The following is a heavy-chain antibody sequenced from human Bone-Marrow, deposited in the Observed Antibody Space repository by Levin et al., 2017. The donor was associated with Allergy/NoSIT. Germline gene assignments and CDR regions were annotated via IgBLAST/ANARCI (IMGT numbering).Heavy chain of an antibody. CDR3: ARDQFRRATIGARWFDP. Sequence: GESLKISCAASRFTFSNSWMSWVRQAPGKGLEWVANIKEDGSEKYYVDSVKGRFTISRDNAKNSLYVQMNSLRAEDTAVYYCARDQFRRATIGARWFDPWGQGTLVTVSS. CDR2: IKEDGSEK. CDR1: RFTFSNSW. V-gene: IGHV3-7*01. J-gene: IGHJ5*02. D-gene: IGHD5-24*01.